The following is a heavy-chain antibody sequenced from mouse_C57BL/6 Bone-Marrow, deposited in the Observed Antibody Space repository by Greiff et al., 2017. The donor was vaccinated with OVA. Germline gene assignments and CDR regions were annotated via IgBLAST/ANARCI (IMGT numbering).Heavy chain of an antibody. CDR1: GYTFTDHT. CDR3: ATDYYGSSWDYAMDY. D-gene: IGHD1-1*01. Sequence: VQLQQSDAELVKPGASVKISCKVSGYTFTDHTIHWMKQRPEQGLEWIGYIYPRDGSTKYNEKFKGKATLTADKSSSTAYMQLNSLTSEDSAVYFCATDYYGSSWDYAMDYWGQGTSVTVSS. CDR2: IYPRDGST. J-gene: IGHJ4*01. V-gene: IGHV1-78*01.